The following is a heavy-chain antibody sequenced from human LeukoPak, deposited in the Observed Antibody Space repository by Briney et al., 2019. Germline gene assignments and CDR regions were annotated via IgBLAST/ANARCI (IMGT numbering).Heavy chain of an antibody. CDR1: GDSINSDY. J-gene: IGHJ5*02. V-gene: IGHV4-59*08. CDR3: ARGSDCSSTSCSPNWFDP. Sequence: SETLSLTCTVSGDSINSDYWNWIRQPPGKGLEWIGFIYYSGSTNYNPSLKSRVTISVDASRNQFSLKLSSVTAADTAVYYCARGSDCSSTSCSPNWFDPWGQGTLVTVSS. CDR2: IYYSGST. D-gene: IGHD2-2*01.